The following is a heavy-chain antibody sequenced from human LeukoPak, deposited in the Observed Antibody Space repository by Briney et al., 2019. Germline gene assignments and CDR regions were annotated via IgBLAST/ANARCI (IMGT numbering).Heavy chain of an antibody. D-gene: IGHD4-17*01. V-gene: IGHV4-59*01. CDR1: GGSISSYY. CDR3: ARGSDFGDY. J-gene: IGHJ4*02. Sequence: SETPSLTCTVSGGSISSYYWSWIRQPPGKGLEWIGYMSYSGSTNYNPSLKSRVTMSINTSKNQFSLRLSSVTAADTAVYYCARGSDFGDYWGQGTLVTVSS. CDR2: MSYSGST.